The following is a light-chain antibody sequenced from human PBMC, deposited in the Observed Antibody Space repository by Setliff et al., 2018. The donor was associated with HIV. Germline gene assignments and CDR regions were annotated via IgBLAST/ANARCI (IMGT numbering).Light chain of an antibody. CDR2: DVS. CDR1: SSDVGGYSF. Sequence: QSALTQPASVSGSPGQSITISCTGTSSDVGGYSFVSWYQQHPSKAPKLMIYDVSYRPSGVSDRFSGSKSGNTASLTISGLQAEDEADYYCLSYTSSTPLYVFATGTKVTVL. J-gene: IGLJ1*01. CDR3: LSYTSSTPLYV. V-gene: IGLV2-14*03.